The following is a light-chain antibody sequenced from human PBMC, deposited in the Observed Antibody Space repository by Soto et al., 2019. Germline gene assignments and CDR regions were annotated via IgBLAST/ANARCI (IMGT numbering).Light chain of an antibody. CDR3: SSYAGSNNLV. Sequence: QSPVTQPPSASGSRGRSFTISCTGASSDVGGYNFVSWYQQHPGKAPKLLIYEVTKRPSGVPDRFSGSRSGNTASLTVSGLQDEDEADYYCSSYAGSNNLVFATGSKVTV. J-gene: IGLJ1*01. V-gene: IGLV2-8*01. CDR1: SSDVGGYNF. CDR2: EVT.